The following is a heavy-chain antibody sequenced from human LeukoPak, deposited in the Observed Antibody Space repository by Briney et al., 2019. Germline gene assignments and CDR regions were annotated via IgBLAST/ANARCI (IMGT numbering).Heavy chain of an antibody. J-gene: IGHJ6*02. V-gene: IGHV3-23*01. CDR3: AKDKPAYMARVYGMDV. D-gene: IGHD3-10*01. CDR2: ITGGGGTI. Sequence: PGGSLRLSCAASGFTFSNYAMNWVRQAPGKGLEWVSTITGGGGTIYYADSVKGRLTISRDNSKNTLYLHMNSLRDEDTALYYCAKDKPAYMARVYGMDVWGQGTTVTVSS. CDR1: GFTFSNYA.